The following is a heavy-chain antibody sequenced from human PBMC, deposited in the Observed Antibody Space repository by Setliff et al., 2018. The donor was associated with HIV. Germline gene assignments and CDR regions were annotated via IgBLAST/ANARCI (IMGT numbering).Heavy chain of an antibody. V-gene: IGHV4-59*10. CDR2: IHTSGST. CDR1: GGSFSDYY. Sequence: SETLSLTCAVYGGSFSDYYWSWIRQPAGKGLEWIGHIHTSGSTKYNPSLKSRVTISVDTAKNQFSLKLSSVTAADTAVYYCARLRGSYDFSNWFDPWGQGTQVTSPQ. CDR3: ARLRGSYDFSNWFDP. D-gene: IGHD3-3*01. J-gene: IGHJ5*02.